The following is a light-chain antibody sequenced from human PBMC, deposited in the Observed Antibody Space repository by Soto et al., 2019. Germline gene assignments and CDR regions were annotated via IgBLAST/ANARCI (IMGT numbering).Light chain of an antibody. CDR3: QQRRNWPLT. J-gene: IGKJ4*01. V-gene: IGKV3-11*01. CDR2: DAS. CDR1: QSVYSY. Sequence: EIVLTQSPATLSLSPGERATLSCRASQSVYSYLAWYQQIPGQAPRLLVYDASNRATGIPARFSGSGSGTDFTLTISSLEPEDFAVYYCQQRRNWPLTFGGGTKVEIK.